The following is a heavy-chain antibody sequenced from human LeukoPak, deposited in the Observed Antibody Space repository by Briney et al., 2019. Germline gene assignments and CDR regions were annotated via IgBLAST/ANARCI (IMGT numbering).Heavy chain of an antibody. V-gene: IGHV3-74*01. CDR1: GFTFTNYW. CDR3: ARGPDYGGPL. Sequence: GGSLRLSCVASGFTFTNYWMHWVRQAPGKGLVWVARMNSDASSTSYADSVKGRFSNSRDNAKKTQYLQMNSLRAEDTAVYYFARGPDYGGPLRGQGTLVTVSP. J-gene: IGHJ4*02. D-gene: IGHD4-23*01. CDR2: MNSDASST.